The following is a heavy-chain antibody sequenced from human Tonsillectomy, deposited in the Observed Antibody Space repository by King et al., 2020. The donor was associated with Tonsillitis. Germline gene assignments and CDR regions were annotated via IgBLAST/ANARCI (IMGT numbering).Heavy chain of an antibody. D-gene: IGHD2-2*01. J-gene: IGHJ6*03. CDR3: ARDLEDIVVVPAATPSPYYYYYYMDV. V-gene: IGHV3-7*01. CDR2: IKQDGSEK. Sequence: VKLVESGGGLVQPGGSLRLSCAASGFTFSSYWMSWVRQAPGKGLEWVANIKQDGSEKYYVDSVKGRFTISRDNAKNSLYLQMNSLRAEDTAVYYCARDLEDIVVVPAATPSPYYYYYYMDVWGKGTTVTVSS. CDR1: GFTFSSYW.